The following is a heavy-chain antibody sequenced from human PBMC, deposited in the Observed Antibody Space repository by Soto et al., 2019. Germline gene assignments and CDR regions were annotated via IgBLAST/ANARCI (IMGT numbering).Heavy chain of an antibody. J-gene: IGHJ5*02. Sequence: EVQLLESGGGLVQPGGSLRLSCAASGFTFSSYAMSWVRQAPGKGLEWVSAISGSGGSTYYADSVKGRFTISRDNSKNTLYLQMNSLRAADTAVYYCAKDGTYCISTSCYDLGWFDPWGQGTLVTVSS. D-gene: IGHD2-2*01. CDR3: AKDGTYCISTSCYDLGWFDP. CDR2: ISGSGGST. CDR1: GFTFSSYA. V-gene: IGHV3-23*01.